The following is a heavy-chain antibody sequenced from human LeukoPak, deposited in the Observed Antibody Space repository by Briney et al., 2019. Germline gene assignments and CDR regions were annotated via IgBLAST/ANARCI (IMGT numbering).Heavy chain of an antibody. V-gene: IGHV1-2*02. CDR3: ARDEARGYSDYYNNRIYGMDV. Sequence: VASVKVSCKASGYISTGYHIHWVRQAPGEGVEWMGWTYPNTGGTNYAQKFQGRVTMTRDTSISTVYMELSSLRSDDTAVYYCARDEARGYSDYYNNRIYGMDVWGQGTTVTVSS. CDR1: GYISTGYH. J-gene: IGHJ6*02. CDR2: TYPNTGGT. D-gene: IGHD5-12*01.